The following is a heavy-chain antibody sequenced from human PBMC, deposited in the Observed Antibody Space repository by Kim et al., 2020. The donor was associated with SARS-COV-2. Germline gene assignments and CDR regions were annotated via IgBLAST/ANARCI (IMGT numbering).Heavy chain of an antibody. V-gene: IGHV4-59*01. D-gene: IGHD3-22*01. CDR1: GDSISGYY. CDR3: GRGPHNSGYTWFDT. CDR2: VFYSGSA. Sequence: SETLSLTCTVSGDSISGYYWSWIRQPPGKGLEWIGYVFYSGSAKYSPSLKSRVTISVDTSTNQFSLKLSSVTAADTAVYYCGRGPHNSGYTWFDTWGQGTLVTVSS. J-gene: IGHJ5*02.